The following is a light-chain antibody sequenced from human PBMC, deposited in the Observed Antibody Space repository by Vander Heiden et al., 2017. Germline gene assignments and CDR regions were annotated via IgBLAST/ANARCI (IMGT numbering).Light chain of an antibody. CDR3: QQSNTFPHT. J-gene: IGKJ2*01. V-gene: IGKV1-39*01. Sequence: DIQMTQSPSSLSASVGHRVSITCRATQSIKTYLNWYQHKPGKAPKLLIYAASNLQSGVPSRFRGSGSETDFTLTISGLQHEDFATYYCQQSNTFPHTFGQGTNLDIK. CDR1: QSIKTY. CDR2: AAS.